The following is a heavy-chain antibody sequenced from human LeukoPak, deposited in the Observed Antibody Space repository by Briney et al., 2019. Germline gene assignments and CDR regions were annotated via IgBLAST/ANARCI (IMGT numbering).Heavy chain of an antibody. CDR1: GFTFSSYA. J-gene: IGHJ4*02. V-gene: IGHV3-23*01. D-gene: IGHD3-22*01. Sequence: GGSLRLSCAASGFTFSSYAMHWVRQAPGKGLEWVSAISDSGDSTYYADSVKGRFTISRDNSKNTLYLQMNSLRAEDTAVYYCAVHNSGFCYWGQGTQVTVSS. CDR3: AVHNSGFCY. CDR2: ISDSGDST.